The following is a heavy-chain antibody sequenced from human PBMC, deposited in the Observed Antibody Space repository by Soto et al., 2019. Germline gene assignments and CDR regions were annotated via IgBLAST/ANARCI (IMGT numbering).Heavy chain of an antibody. CDR1: EFTFSSYA. Sequence: GGSLRLSCAASEFTFSSYAMHWIRQAPGKGLEWLAVISFDGNIIHYADSVRGRFIISRDNSKNTLYLQMNSLRGDDTAVHYCARTFDTITYYFDYWGLGTLVTVSS. V-gene: IGHV3-30-3*01. CDR2: ISFDGNII. CDR3: ARTFDTITYYFDY. D-gene: IGHD3-9*01. J-gene: IGHJ4*02.